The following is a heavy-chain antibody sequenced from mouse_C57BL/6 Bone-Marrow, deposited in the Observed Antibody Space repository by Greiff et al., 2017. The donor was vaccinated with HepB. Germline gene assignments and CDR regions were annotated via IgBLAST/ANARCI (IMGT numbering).Heavy chain of an antibody. J-gene: IGHJ2*01. CDR2: IDPSDSYT. V-gene: IGHV1-50*01. CDR1: GYTFTSYW. Sequence: QVQLQQPGAELVKPGASVKLSCKASGYTFTSYWMQWVKQRPGQGLEWIGEIDPSDSYTNYNQKFKGKATLTVDTSSSTAYMQLSSLTSVDSAVYYCARGDDSNSFYFDYWGQGTTLTVSS. D-gene: IGHD2-5*01. CDR3: ARGDDSNSFYFDY.